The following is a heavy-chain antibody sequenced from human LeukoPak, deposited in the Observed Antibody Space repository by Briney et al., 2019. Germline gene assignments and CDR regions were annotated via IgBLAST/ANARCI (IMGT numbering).Heavy chain of an antibody. Sequence: KPSETLSLTCTVSGGSISSYYWSWIRQPPGKGLEWIGYIYYSGSTNYNPSLKSRVTISVDTSKNQFSLKLSSVTAADTAVYYCARDSRFYSYGYYYYYYMDVWGKGTTVTVSS. J-gene: IGHJ6*03. CDR2: IYYSGST. CDR3: ARDSRFYSYGYYYYYYMDV. CDR1: GGSISSYY. D-gene: IGHD5-18*01. V-gene: IGHV4-59*01.